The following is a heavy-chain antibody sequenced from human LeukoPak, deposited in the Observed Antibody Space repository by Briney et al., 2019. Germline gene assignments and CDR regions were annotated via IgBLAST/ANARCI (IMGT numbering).Heavy chain of an antibody. V-gene: IGHV3-23*01. CDR2: ISGSGGST. CDR1: GFTFSSYA. CDR3: AKERLWELRLFDY. D-gene: IGHD1-26*01. Sequence: TGGSLRLSCAASGFTFSSYAMSCVRQAPGKGLGWVPAISGSGGSTYYADSVKGRFTISRDNSKTTLYLQMNSLRAEDTAVYYCAKERLWELRLFDYWGQGTLVTVSS. J-gene: IGHJ4*02.